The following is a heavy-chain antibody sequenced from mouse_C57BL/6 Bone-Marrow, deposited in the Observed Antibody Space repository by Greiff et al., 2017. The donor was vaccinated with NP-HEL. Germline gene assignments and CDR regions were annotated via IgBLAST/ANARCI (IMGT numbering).Heavy chain of an antibody. CDR1: GYTFTDYY. J-gene: IGHJ2*01. Sequence: EVQLQQSGPELVKPGASVKISCKASGYTFTDYYMNWVKQSHGKSLEWIGDINPNNGGTSYNQKFKGKATLTVDKSSSTAYMELRSLTSEDSAVYYCARLLPRSYWGQGTTLTVSS. D-gene: IGHD2-12*01. CDR2: INPNNGGT. V-gene: IGHV1-26*01. CDR3: ARLLPRSY.